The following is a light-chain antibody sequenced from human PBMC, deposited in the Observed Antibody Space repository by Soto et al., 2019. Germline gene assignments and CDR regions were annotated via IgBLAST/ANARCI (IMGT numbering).Light chain of an antibody. CDR2: SNN. CDR3: AAWDDSLNGLYV. CDR1: SSNIGSNT. Sequence: QSVLTQPPSASGTPGQRVTISCSGSSSNIGSNTVNWYQQLPGTAPKLLIYSNNQRPSGVPARFSGSKSGTSASLAISGLRSEDEADYYCAAWDDSLNGLYVFGTGTKVTVL. J-gene: IGLJ1*01. V-gene: IGLV1-44*01.